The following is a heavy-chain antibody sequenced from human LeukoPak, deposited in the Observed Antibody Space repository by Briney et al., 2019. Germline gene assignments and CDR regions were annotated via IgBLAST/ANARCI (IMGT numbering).Heavy chain of an antibody. CDR1: SGSINSSH. Sequence: PSVTVSLTCTVSSGSINSSHWMWIPQPPGKGLVGFGYANYRRSTNYNPSLKRRVTVFVNTFKNPVFLNRNLVTAADTAVYSCAKRREQLDDFDLWGQGTLVTVSS. J-gene: IGHJ4*02. D-gene: IGHD1-1*01. CDR2: ANYRRST. CDR3: AKRREQLDDFDL. V-gene: IGHV4-59*08.